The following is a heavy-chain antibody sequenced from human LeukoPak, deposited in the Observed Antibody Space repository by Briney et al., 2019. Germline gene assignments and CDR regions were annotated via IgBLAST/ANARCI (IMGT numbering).Heavy chain of an antibody. CDR1: GGSISSSSYY. D-gene: IGHD1-26*01. CDR2: IYYSGST. CDR3: ARGSIVGATMLDY. V-gene: IGHV4-61*01. J-gene: IGHJ4*02. Sequence: SETLSLTCTVSGGSISSSSYYWSWIRQPPGKGLEWIGYIYYSGSTSYNPSLKSRVTISVDTSKNQFSLKLSSVTAADTAVYYCARGSIVGATMLDYWGQGTLVTVSS.